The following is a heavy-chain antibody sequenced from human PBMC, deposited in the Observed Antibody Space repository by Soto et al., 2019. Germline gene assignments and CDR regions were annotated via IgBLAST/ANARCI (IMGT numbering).Heavy chain of an antibody. D-gene: IGHD2-2*01. J-gene: IGHJ4*02. V-gene: IGHV3-73*01. CDR2: IRNKADSYAT. Sequence: GGSLRLSCVASGFTFSGSHMHWVRQASGKGLEWVGHIRNKADSYATAYGASVKGRFIISRDDSKNTAYLQMNNLKTEDTAIYYCSRQTVSCHDYWGQGILVTVSS. CDR3: SRQTVSCHDY. CDR1: GFTFSGSH.